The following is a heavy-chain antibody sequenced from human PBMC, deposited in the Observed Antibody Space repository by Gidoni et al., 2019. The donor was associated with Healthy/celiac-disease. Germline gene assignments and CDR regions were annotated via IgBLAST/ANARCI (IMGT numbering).Heavy chain of an antibody. J-gene: IGHJ4*02. CDR2: IYYSGST. D-gene: IGHD4-17*01. CDR3: AREGYGDFFDY. V-gene: IGHV4-59*01. Sequence: QVQLQESGPGLVKPSETLSLTCTVPGGSISSYYWSWIRQPPGKGLEWIGYIYYSGSTNYNPSLKSRVTISVDTSKNQFSLKLSSVTAADTAVYYCAREGYGDFFDYWGQGTLVTVSS. CDR1: GGSISSYY.